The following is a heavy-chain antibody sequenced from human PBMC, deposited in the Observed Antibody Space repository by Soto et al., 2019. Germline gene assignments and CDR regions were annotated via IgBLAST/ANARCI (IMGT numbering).Heavy chain of an antibody. CDR1: GFTFSSYW. CDR3: ARSTYGSGEGNDC. D-gene: IGHD3-10*01. V-gene: IGHV3-74*01. Sequence: EVQLVESGGGLVQPGGSLRLSCAASGFTFSSYWMHWVRQAPGKGLVWVSRVNGDGSDISYADSAKGRFTISRDNAKNTLYLQMNSLRAEDTAVYYCARSTYGSGEGNDCWGQGTLVTVSS. CDR2: VNGDGSDI. J-gene: IGHJ4*02.